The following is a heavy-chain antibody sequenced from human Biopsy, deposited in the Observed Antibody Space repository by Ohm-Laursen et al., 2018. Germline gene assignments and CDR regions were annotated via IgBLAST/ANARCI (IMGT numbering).Heavy chain of an antibody. D-gene: IGHD5-12*01. CDR1: GESSSGYF. CDR3: ARGSGYFKLDV. V-gene: IGHV4-34*01. J-gene: IGHJ6*02. Sequence: GTLSLTCAVNGESSSGYFWNWIRQPPGKELEWIGEINQSGSTKYNPSLKRRATLSADSSNSQFSLRLTSVTAADTAIYYCARGSGYFKLDVWGQGTTVTVSS. CDR2: INQSGST.